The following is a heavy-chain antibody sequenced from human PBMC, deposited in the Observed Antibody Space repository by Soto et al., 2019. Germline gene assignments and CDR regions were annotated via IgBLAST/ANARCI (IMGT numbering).Heavy chain of an antibody. V-gene: IGHV1-69*13. D-gene: IGHD6-6*01. CDR2: IIPIFGTA. CDR1: GVTFSSYA. J-gene: IGHJ4*02. Sequence: SVKVSCKASGVTFSSYAISWVRQAPRQGLEWMGGIIPIFGTANYAQKFQGRVTITADESTSTAYMELSSLRSEDTAVYYCARAGTDSSSSLFDYWGQGTLVTVSS. CDR3: ARAGTDSSSSLFDY.